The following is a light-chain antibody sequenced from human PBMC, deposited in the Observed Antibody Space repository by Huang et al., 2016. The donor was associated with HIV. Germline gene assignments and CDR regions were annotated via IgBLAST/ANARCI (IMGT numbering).Light chain of an antibody. CDR3: MQGSHWPPT. CDR1: ESLVYSDGNTY. J-gene: IGKJ3*01. CDR2: KVS. Sequence: DVVMTPSPLSLPVTLGQPASISCRSSESLVYSDGNTYLNWFQQRPGQSPRRLIFKVSIRDSGVPDRFSGSGSGTNFTLKISRVEAEDVGIYYCMQGSHWPPTFGPGTKVDFK. V-gene: IGKV2-30*01.